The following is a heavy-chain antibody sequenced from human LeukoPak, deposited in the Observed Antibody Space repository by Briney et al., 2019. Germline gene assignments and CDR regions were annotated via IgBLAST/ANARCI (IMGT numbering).Heavy chain of an antibody. Sequence: GGSLRLSCAVSGITLSNYGMSWVRQAPGKGLEWVAGISGSAGGTIYAASVKGRFTISRDNPKYTLYLQMNSLRAEDTAVYFCAKRGIVIRAVIIVGFHKEAYYFDDWGQGALVTVSS. J-gene: IGHJ4*02. CDR1: GITLSNYG. D-gene: IGHD3-10*01. CDR2: ISGSAGGT. CDR3: AKRGIVIRAVIIVGFHKEAYYFDD. V-gene: IGHV3-23*01.